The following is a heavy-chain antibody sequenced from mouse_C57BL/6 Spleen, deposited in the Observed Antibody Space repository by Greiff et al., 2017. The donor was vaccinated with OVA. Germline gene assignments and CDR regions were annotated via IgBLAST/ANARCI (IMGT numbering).Heavy chain of an antibody. V-gene: IGHV1-26*01. CDR2: INPNNGGT. J-gene: IGHJ3*01. CDR3: ARRDPFAY. Sequence: VHVKQSGPELVKPGASVKISCKASGYTFTDYYMNWVKQSHGKSLEWIGDINPNNGGTSYNQKFKGKATLTVDKSSSTAYMELRSLTSEDSAVYYCARRDPFAYWGQGTLVTVSA. D-gene: IGHD3-3*01. CDR1: GYTFTDYY.